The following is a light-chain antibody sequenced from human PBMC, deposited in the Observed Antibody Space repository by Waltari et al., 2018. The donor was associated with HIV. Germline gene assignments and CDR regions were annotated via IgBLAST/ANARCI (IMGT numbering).Light chain of an antibody. CDR2: GNS. CDR1: SSNIGAGYD. V-gene: IGLV1-40*01. J-gene: IGLJ3*02. CDR3: QSYDSSLSGSWV. Sequence: QSVLTQPPSVSGAPGQRVTISCTGSSSNIGAGYDVHRYQHLPGTAPKLLIHGNSERPSGVPDRFSGSRSGASASLAITGLQAEDEADYYCQSYDSSLSGSWVFGGGTKLTVL.